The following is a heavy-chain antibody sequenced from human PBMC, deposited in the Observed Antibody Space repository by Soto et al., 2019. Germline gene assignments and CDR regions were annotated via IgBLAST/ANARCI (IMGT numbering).Heavy chain of an antibody. D-gene: IGHD3-10*01. CDR3: AKGQFDGVEYYYGMDV. J-gene: IGHJ6*04. Sequence: EVQLLESGGGLVQPGGSLRLSCAASGFTFSSYAMSWVRQAPGKGLEWVSAISGSGGSTYYADSVKGRFTISRDNSKNTLYLQMNSLRAEDTAVYYCAKGQFDGVEYYYGMDVRGKGTTVTVSS. CDR1: GFTFSSYA. CDR2: ISGSGGST. V-gene: IGHV3-23*01.